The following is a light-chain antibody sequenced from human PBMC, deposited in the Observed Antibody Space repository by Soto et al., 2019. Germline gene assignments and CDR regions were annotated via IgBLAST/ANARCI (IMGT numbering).Light chain of an antibody. J-gene: IGKJ5*01. CDR1: ENVRTF. V-gene: IGKV3D-15*01. Sequence: EVVLTQSPATLSLSPGERATLSCRASENVRTFVDWYQQKPGQAPRLLIYGASNRATGIPARFSGSGSGTEFTLTISSLQSEDFAVYYCQQYTNWPPNTFGQGTRLEIK. CDR3: QQYTNWPPNT. CDR2: GAS.